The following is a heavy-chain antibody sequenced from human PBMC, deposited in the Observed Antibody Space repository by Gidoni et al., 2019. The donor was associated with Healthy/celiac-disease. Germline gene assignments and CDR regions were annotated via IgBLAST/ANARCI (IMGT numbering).Heavy chain of an antibody. V-gene: IGHV4-34*01. J-gene: IGHJ5*02. D-gene: IGHD3-10*01. CDR1: GGSFRGYY. Sequence: QVQLQQWGAGLLKPSETLSLTCAVYGGSFRGYYWSWIRQPPGKGLEWIGEINHSGSTNYNPSLKSRVTISVDTSKNQFSLKLSSVTAADTAVYYCAKTVRGTPWRYNWFDPWGQGTLVTVSS. CDR2: INHSGST. CDR3: AKTVRGTPWRYNWFDP.